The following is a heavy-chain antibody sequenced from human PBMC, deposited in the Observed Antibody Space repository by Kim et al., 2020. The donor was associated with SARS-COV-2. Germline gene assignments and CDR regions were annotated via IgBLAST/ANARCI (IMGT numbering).Heavy chain of an antibody. CDR1: GGSFSGYY. J-gene: IGHJ5*02. CDR2: INHSGST. D-gene: IGHD3-16*02. Sequence: SETLSLTCAVYGGSFSGYYWSWIRQPPGKGLEWIGEINHSGSTNYNPSLKSRVTISVDTSKNQFSLKLSSVTAADTAVYYCARYDYVWGSYRHNWFDPWGQGTLVTVSS. V-gene: IGHV4-34*01. CDR3: ARYDYVWGSYRHNWFDP.